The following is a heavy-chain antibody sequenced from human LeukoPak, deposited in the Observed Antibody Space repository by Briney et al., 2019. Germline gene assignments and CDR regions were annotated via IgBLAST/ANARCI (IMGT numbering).Heavy chain of an antibody. J-gene: IGHJ4*02. Sequence: GGSLRLSCAASGFTVSSNYMNWVRQAPGKGLEWVSIIYSSGGTDYADSVKGRFTISRDSSKNTLYLQMNNLRAEDTAVYYCARGEEDWGQGTLVTVSS. CDR1: GFTVSSNY. V-gene: IGHV3-53*01. CDR2: IYSSGGT. CDR3: ARGEED.